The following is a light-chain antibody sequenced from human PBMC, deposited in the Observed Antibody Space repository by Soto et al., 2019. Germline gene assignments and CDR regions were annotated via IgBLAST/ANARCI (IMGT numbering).Light chain of an antibody. V-gene: IGLV1-44*01. CDR2: CNN. CDR3: AACADSLNAYV. Sequence: QSVLTQPPSASGTPGQRVTISCSGSSSNIGSNTVNWYHQLPGTAPKLLIYCNNHRPSGVPDRFSGSKSGTSASLAISGLQSEDEADYYCAACADSLNAYVFGTGTKLTVL. J-gene: IGLJ1*01. CDR1: SSNIGSNT.